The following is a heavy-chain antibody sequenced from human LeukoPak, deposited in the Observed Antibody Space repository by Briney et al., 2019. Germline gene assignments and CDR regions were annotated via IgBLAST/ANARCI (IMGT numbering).Heavy chain of an antibody. V-gene: IGHV3-48*04. Sequence: PGGSLRLSCAASGFTFSSYSMNWVRQAPGKGLEWVSYISSSSSTIYYADSVKGRFTISRDNAKNSLYLQMNSLRAEDTAVYYCARHGVLLWFGEVLSWFDPWGQGTLVIVSS. D-gene: IGHD3-10*01. CDR2: ISSSSSTI. J-gene: IGHJ5*02. CDR3: ARHGVLLWFGEVLSWFDP. CDR1: GFTFSSYS.